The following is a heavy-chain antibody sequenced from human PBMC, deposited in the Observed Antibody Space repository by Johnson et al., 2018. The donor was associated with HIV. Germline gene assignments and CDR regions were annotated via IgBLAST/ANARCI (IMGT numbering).Heavy chain of an antibody. J-gene: IGHJ3*01. D-gene: IGHD3-3*01. CDR3: TVWRWGWSGQEPFDV. CDR2: IRSDGGNK. V-gene: IGHV3-30*02. CDR1: GFTFRIYD. Sequence: MQLVESGGGVVQPGGSLRLSCAASGFTFRIYDMQWVRQAPGKGLEWLAYIRSDGGNKQYTDSVKGRFTISRDNSKKTVYLQMNSLRDEDTSVYYCTVWRWGWSGQEPFDVLGPGTMVTVSS.